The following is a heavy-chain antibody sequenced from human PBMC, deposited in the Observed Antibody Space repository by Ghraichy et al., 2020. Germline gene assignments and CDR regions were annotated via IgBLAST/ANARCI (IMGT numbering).Heavy chain of an antibody. V-gene: IGHV3-7*03. J-gene: IGHJ3*02. Sequence: GGSLRLSCAASGFTFSSYWMSWVRQAPGKGLEWVANIKQDGSEKYYVDSVKGRFTISRDNAKNSLYLQMNSLRAEDTAVYYCARDTGYCSGGSCRNDAYDICSQGTMVTVSS. D-gene: IGHD2-15*01. CDR3: ARDTGYCSGGSCRNDAYDI. CDR1: GFTFSSYW. CDR2: IKQDGSEK.